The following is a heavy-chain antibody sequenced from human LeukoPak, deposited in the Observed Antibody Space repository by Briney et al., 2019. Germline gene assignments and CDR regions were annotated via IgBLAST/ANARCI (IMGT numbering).Heavy chain of an antibody. D-gene: IGHD3-3*01. J-gene: IGHJ4*02. CDR2: ISSSGGNT. CDR3: ARIRSGYYHDY. Sequence: GGSLRLPCAASGFTFSNYAMSWVRQAPGKGLEWVSTISSSGGNTYYAGSVKGRFTISRDNSKNTLYLQMNSLRAEDTAVYYCARIRSGYYHDYWGQGTLVTVSS. V-gene: IGHV3-23*01. CDR1: GFTFSNYA.